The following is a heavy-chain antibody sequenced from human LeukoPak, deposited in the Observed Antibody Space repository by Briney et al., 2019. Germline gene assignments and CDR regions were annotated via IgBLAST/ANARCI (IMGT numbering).Heavy chain of an antibody. CDR2: IRYDESNK. D-gene: IGHD7-27*01. J-gene: IGHJ3*01. CDR1: GFTFNMYG. Sequence: GGSLRLSCAASGFTFNMYGMHWVRQAPGKGLEWVAFIRYDESNKYYADFVKGRFTISRDNSKTTVHLQMNNLRADDTALYYCAKDNWENGVDVWGQGTMVTVSS. CDR3: AKDNWENGVDV. V-gene: IGHV3-30*02.